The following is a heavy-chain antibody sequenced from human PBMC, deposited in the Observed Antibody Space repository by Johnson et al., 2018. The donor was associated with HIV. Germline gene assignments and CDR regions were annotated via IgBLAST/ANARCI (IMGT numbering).Heavy chain of an antibody. V-gene: IGHV3-30*02. D-gene: IGHD3-22*01. Sequence: QLVESGGGVVQPGGSLRLSCAASGFTFSSYGMHWVRQSPGKGLEWAAFIRYYGSTKYYADPVKGRFTISRDNSKNTLYLQMSSRRAEDTALYYGARVIDYYDGPLGAFDIWGQGTMVTVSS. J-gene: IGHJ3*02. CDR1: GFTFSSYG. CDR3: ARVIDYYDGPLGAFDI. CDR2: IRYYGSTK.